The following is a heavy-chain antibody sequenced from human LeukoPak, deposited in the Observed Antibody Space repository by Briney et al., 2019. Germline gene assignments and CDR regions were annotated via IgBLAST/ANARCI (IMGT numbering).Heavy chain of an antibody. J-gene: IGHJ4*02. CDR3: ARDGVGTTPLDY. CDR2: TSSSDAGT. D-gene: IGHD1-26*01. Sequence: GGSLRLSCAASGFTLSTYAMSWVRQTPGKGLEWVAATSSSDAGTYHADSVKGRFTVSRDNAKNTLYLQMNSLRAEDTAVYYCARDGVGTTPLDYWGQGTLVTVSS. CDR1: GFTLSTYA. V-gene: IGHV3-23*01.